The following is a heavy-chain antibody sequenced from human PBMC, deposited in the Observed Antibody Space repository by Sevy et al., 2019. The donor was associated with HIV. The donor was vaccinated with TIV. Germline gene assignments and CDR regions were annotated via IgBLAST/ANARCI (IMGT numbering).Heavy chain of an antibody. J-gene: IGHJ4*02. CDR3: AREENRELGTIPLDS. CDR1: GFTFSHHN. CDR2: ISKSGSTT. Sequence: GGSLRLSCAASGFTFSHHNMNWVRQAPGKGLEWISYISKSGSTTYFADSVRGRCTIYRDNAKNSLFLEMHSLTDEDTAVYYCAREENRELGTIPLDSWGRGIQVTVSS. V-gene: IGHV3-48*02. D-gene: IGHD7-27*01.